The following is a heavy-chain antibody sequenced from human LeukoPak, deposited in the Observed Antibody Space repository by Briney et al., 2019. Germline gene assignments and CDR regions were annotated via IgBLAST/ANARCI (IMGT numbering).Heavy chain of an antibody. CDR1: GGSFSGYY. CDR2: IYYSGST. CDR3: ARNVVVPAAPGWFDP. D-gene: IGHD2-2*01. J-gene: IGHJ5*02. V-gene: IGHV4-30-4*08. Sequence: SETLSLTCAVYGGSFSGYYWSWIRQPPGKGLGWIGYIYYSGSTYYNPSLKSRVTISVDTSKNQFSLKLSSVTAADTAVYYCARNVVVPAAPGWFDPWGQGTLVTVSS.